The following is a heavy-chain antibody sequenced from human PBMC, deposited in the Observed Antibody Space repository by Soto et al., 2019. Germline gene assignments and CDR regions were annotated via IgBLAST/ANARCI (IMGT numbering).Heavy chain of an antibody. CDR2: ISGSGGST. D-gene: IGHD3-3*01. CDR3: AKDTNYYDFWSGYSRYFDY. Sequence: GGSLRLSCAASGFTFSSYAMSWVRQAPGKGLEWVSAISGSGGSTYYADSVKGRFTISRDNSKNTLYLQMNSLRAEDTAVYYCAKDTNYYDFWSGYSRYFDYWGQGTLVTVSS. CDR1: GFTFSSYA. J-gene: IGHJ4*02. V-gene: IGHV3-23*01.